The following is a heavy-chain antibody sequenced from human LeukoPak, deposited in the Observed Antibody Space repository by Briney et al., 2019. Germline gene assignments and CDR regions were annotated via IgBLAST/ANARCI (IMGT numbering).Heavy chain of an antibody. V-gene: IGHV4-30-4*08. CDR2: IHYSGST. Sequence: PSETLSLTCTVSGGAISSADYYWSWIRQPPGNGPEWIGYIHYSGSTSYKPSLKSRLTISIDTSKNQFSLKLSSGTASDTAVSYCVRGTGSDSSGRRSAPWGQGALVTVSS. CDR1: GGAISSADYY. CDR3: VRGTGSDSSGRRSAP. D-gene: IGHD3-22*01. J-gene: IGHJ5*02.